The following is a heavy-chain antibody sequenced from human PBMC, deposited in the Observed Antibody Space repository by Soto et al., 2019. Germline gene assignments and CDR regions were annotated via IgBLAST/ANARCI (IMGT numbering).Heavy chain of an antibody. J-gene: IGHJ5*02. CDR2: LSAYNGNT. V-gene: IGHV1-18*04. D-gene: IGHD3-9*01. Sequence: ASVKVSCKASGYTFTSYGISWVRQAPGQGLEWMVCLSAYNGNTNYAQKLQGRVTMTTDTSTSTAYMELRSLRSDDTAVYYCARGAPYPPTGTDVLRYFDWSSKEANWFDPWG. CDR1: GYTFTSYG. CDR3: ARGAPYPPTGTDVLRYFDWSSKEANWFDP.